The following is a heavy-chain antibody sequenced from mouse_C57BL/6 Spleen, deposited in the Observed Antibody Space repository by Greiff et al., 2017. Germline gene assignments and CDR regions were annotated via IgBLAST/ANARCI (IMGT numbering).Heavy chain of an antibody. CDR2: IYPGSGST. Sequence: QVQLQQPGAELVKPGASVKMSCKASGYTFTSYWITWVKQRPGQGLEWIGDIYPGSGSTNYNEKFKSKATLTVETSSSTAYMQLSSLTSEDSAVYYCARENYSSMDYWGQGTSVTVSS. V-gene: IGHV1-55*01. CDR1: GYTFTSYW. J-gene: IGHJ4*01. CDR3: ARENYSSMDY. D-gene: IGHD2-12*01.